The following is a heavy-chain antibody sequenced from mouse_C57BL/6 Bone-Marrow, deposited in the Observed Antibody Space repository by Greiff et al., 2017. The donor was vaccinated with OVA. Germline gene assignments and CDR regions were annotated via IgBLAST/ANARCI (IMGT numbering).Heavy chain of an antibody. Sequence: EVQLVESGAELVRPGASVKLSCTASGFNIKDDYMHWVKQRPEQGLEWIGWIDPENGDTEYDSKFQGKATITADKSSNTAYMQLSSLTSEYTAVYSCTTEDVHVWFAYWGQGTLVTVSA. CDR1: GFNIKDDY. J-gene: IGHJ3*01. CDR3: TTEDVHVWFAY. CDR2: IDPENGDT. V-gene: IGHV14-4*01.